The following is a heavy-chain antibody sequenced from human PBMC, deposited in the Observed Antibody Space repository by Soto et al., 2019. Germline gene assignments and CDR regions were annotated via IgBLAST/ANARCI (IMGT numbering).Heavy chain of an antibody. CDR3: TRAAVAAHFDL. CDR2: IKSDGSTT. Sequence: GGSLRLSCAASGFTFSSYWMHWVRQAPGKGLVWVSRIKSDGSTTGYADSVKGRFSISRDNAKNTLYLQMNSLSADDTAVYYCTRAAVAAHFDLWGRGTLVTVSS. CDR1: GFTFSSYW. V-gene: IGHV3-74*01. D-gene: IGHD6-19*01. J-gene: IGHJ4*02.